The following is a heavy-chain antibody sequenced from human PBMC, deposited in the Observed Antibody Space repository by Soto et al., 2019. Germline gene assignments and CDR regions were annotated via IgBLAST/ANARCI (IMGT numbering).Heavy chain of an antibody. Sequence: QVQLVQSGAEVKKPGSSVKVSCKASGGTFSSXXXXXXXXXXXXGXEWMGGIIPIFGTANYAQKFQGRVTXTADKSTSTAYMELXXXXXXXXXXXXXXXXXXXXXXXXXXWXQGTLVTVSS. J-gene: IGHJ4*02. CDR3: XXXXXXXXXXXXX. CDR1: GGTFSSXX. V-gene: IGHV1-69*06. CDR2: IIPIFGTA.